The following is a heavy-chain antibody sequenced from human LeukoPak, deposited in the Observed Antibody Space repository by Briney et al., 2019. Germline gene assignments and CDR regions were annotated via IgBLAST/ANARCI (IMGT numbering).Heavy chain of an antibody. CDR3: ARLVAPPLHYYDSSGYGLDY. CDR1: GGSFSSSSYY. J-gene: IGHJ4*02. D-gene: IGHD3-22*01. CDR2: IYYSGST. V-gene: IGHV4-39*07. Sequence: PSETLSLTCTVSGGSFSSSSYYWGWLRQPPGKGLEWVGNIYYSGSTYYNPSLKSRVTISVDTSKNQFSLKLSSVTAADTAVYYCARLVAPPLHYYDSSGYGLDYWGQGTLVTVSS.